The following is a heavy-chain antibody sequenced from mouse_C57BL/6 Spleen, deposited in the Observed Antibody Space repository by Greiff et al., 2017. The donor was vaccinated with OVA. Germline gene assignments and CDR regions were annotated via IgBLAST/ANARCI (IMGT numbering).Heavy chain of an antibody. J-gene: IGHJ2*01. CDR1: GYTFTSYW. CDR3: ARSITTVVATPDY. V-gene: IGHV1-64*01. D-gene: IGHD1-1*01. Sequence: QVQLQQPGAELVKPGASVKLSCKASGYTFTSYWMHWVKQRPGQGLEWIGMIYPNSGSTNYNEKFKSKATLTVDKSSSTAYMQLSSLTSEDSAVYYCARSITTVVATPDYWGQGTTLTVSS. CDR2: IYPNSGST.